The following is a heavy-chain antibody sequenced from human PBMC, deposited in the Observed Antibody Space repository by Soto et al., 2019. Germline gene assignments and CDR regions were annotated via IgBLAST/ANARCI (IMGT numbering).Heavy chain of an antibody. CDR2: IYWNDNK. Sequence: QITLKESGPTLVKPAQTLTLTCTFSGFTLSTSPMGVGWIRQPPGKALEWLALIYWNDNKHYSPSLKSRLTVTEDTSKTQVVLTMTIMDPVDTATYYCAHTFDVWSGYYPGFDYWGPGSLVTVSS. CDR1: GFTLSTSPMG. CDR3: AHTFDVWSGYYPGFDY. V-gene: IGHV2-5*01. D-gene: IGHD3-3*01. J-gene: IGHJ4*02.